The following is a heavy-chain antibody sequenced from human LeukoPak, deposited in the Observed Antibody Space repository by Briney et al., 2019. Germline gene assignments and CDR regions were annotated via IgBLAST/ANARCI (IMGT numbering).Heavy chain of an antibody. V-gene: IGHV3-21*01. CDR1: GFTFSSYS. Sequence: GGSLRLSCAASGFTFSSYSMNWVRQAPGKGLEWVSSISSSSSYIYYADSVKGRFTISRDNAKNSLYLQMNSLRAEDTAVYYCARDIYSSGWYEGLDYWGQGTLVTVSS. CDR2: ISSSSSYI. CDR3: ARDIYSSGWYEGLDY. D-gene: IGHD6-19*01. J-gene: IGHJ4*02.